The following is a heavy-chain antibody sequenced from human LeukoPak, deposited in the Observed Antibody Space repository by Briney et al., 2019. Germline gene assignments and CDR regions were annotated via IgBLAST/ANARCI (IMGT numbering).Heavy chain of an antibody. CDR1: GYSISSGYY. CDR3: ARVGQRRYSSGWLHWFDY. CDR2: IYHSGST. Sequence: SETLSLTCTVSGYSISSGYYWGWIRQPPGKGLEWIGSIYHSGSTYYNPSLKSRVTISVDTSKNQFSLKLSSVTAADTAVYYCARVGQRRYSSGWLHWFDYWGQGTLVTVSS. V-gene: IGHV4-38-2*02. D-gene: IGHD6-19*01. J-gene: IGHJ4*02.